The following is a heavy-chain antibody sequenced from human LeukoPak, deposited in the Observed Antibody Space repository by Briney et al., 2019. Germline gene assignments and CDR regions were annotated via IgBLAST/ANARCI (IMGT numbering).Heavy chain of an antibody. V-gene: IGHV4-39*01. D-gene: IGHD6-25*01. J-gene: IGHJ4*02. CDR2: IYNSGST. CDR1: GGSVSSSSYY. CDR3: ARRGSSGRSFDY. Sequence: SETLSLTCTVSGGSVSSSSYYWGWIRQPPGKGLEWVGCIYNSGSTYYDPSLKSRVTISVDTSKNQVSLKVNSVTAADTAVYYCARRGSSGRSFDYWGQGILVIVSS.